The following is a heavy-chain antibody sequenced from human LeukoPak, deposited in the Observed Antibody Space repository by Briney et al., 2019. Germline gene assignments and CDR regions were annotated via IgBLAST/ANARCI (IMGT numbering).Heavy chain of an antibody. Sequence: SVKVSCKASGGTFSSYAISWVRQAPGQGLEWMGGIIPIFGTANYAQKFQGRVTITADESTSTAYMELSSLRSEDTAVYYCARGGDCSSTSCYPYDFDYWGQGTLVTVSS. J-gene: IGHJ4*02. CDR3: ARGGDCSSTSCYPYDFDY. D-gene: IGHD2-2*01. CDR1: GGTFSSYA. CDR2: IIPIFGTA. V-gene: IGHV1-69*13.